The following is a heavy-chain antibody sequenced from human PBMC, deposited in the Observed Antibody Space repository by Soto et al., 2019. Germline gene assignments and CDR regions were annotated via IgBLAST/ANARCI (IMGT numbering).Heavy chain of an antibody. CDR1: GGSISSGDYY. CDR2: IYSSGSA. J-gene: IGHJ6*04. Sequence: PSETLSLTCSVSGGSISSGDYYWSWIRQTPGKGLEWMGYIYSSGSAYYNPSLKSRLTVSLDTSKNQFSLKLRSVTAADTAVYYCARARGKYIYYGMDVWGEGTTVTVSS. V-gene: IGHV4-30-4*01. D-gene: IGHD5-18*01. CDR3: ARARGKYIYYGMDV.